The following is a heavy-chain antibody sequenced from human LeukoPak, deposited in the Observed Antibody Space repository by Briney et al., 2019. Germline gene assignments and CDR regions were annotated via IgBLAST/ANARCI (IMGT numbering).Heavy chain of an antibody. CDR2: LIPITETP. Sequence: SVKVSCKASGGTFSDFAIGWVRQAPGQGLEWLGGLIPITETPNYAQKFQGRVTITADTSTSTAYMELRSLRSDDTAVYYCARDSNTNWFDPWGQGTLVTVSS. CDR3: ARDSNTNWFDP. CDR1: GGTFSDFA. V-gene: IGHV1-69*06. J-gene: IGHJ5*02. D-gene: IGHD1/OR15-1a*01.